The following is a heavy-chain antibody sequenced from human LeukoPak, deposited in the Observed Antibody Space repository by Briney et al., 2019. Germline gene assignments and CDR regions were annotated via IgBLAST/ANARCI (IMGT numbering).Heavy chain of an antibody. V-gene: IGHV1-2*02. CDR3: ARDTSVSGGSCHDY. CDR2: INPNSGGT. CDR1: GYTFTGYY. Sequence: ASVKVSCKASGYTFTGYYMHWVRQAPGQGLEWTGWINPNSGGTNYAQKFQGRVTMTRDTSISTAYMELSRLRSDDTAVYYCARDTSVSGGSCHDYWGQGTLVTVSS. J-gene: IGHJ4*02. D-gene: IGHD2-15*01.